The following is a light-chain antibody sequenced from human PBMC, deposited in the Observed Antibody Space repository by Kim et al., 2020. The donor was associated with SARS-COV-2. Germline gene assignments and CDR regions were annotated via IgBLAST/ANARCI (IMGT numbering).Light chain of an antibody. CDR1: QSVSSSY. CDR3: QQYGSSPYT. J-gene: IGKJ2*01. V-gene: IGKV3-20*01. CDR2: GAS. Sequence: LSPGERATLSCRASQSVSSSYLAWYQQKPGQAPRLRIYGASSRATGIPDRFSGSGSGTDFTLTISRLEPEDFAVYYCQQYGSSPYTFGQGTKLEIK.